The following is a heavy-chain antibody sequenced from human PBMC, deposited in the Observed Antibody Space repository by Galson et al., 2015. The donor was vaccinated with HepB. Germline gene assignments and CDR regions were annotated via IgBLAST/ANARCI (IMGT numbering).Heavy chain of an antibody. CDR3: AKRHSSGWYYFDH. V-gene: IGHV3-30*18. Sequence: SLRLSCAASGFTFRSSGMHWVRQAPGKGLEWVTVISYDGNNKYYADSVKGRFTVSRDNSKNTLYLQMNSLRAEDTAVYYCAKRHSSGWYYFDHWGQGALVTVSP. CDR2: ISYDGNNK. D-gene: IGHD6-19*01. CDR1: GFTFRSSG. J-gene: IGHJ4*02.